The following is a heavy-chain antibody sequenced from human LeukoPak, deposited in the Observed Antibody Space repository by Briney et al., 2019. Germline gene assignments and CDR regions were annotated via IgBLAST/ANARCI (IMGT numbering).Heavy chain of an antibody. CDR2: INTDTGNP. CDR3: AITAMADYYYYYMNV. J-gene: IGHJ6*03. CDR1: GYTFTKYA. D-gene: IGHD5-18*01. Sequence: ASVKVSCKASGYTFTKYAMNWVRQAPGQGLQWMGWINTDTGNPTYAQGFTGRFVFSLDTSVSTAYLQISSLKAEDTAVYCCAITAMADYYYYYMNVWGKGTTVTVSS. V-gene: IGHV7-4-1*02.